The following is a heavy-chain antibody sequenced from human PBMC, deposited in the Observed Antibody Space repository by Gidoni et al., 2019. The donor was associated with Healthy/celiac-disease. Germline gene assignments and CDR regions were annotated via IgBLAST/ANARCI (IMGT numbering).Heavy chain of an antibody. CDR3: ARGFEDVVAVAVNY. CDR2: ISYDGSNK. CDR1: GFTFSRYA. D-gene: IGHD6-19*01. V-gene: IGHV3-30-3*01. J-gene: IGHJ4*02. Sequence: QVQLVASGGCVVQPGRSLRLSCAASGFTFSRYAMHWVRQAPGKGLAWVAVISYDGSNKYYADSLKGRFTISIDNSKNTLYLQMNSLRAEDTAVYYCARGFEDVVAVAVNYWGQGTLVTVSS.